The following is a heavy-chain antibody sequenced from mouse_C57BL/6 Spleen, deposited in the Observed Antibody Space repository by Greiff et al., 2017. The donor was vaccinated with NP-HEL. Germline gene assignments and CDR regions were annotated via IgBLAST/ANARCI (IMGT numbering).Heavy chain of an antibody. Sequence: VQLQQSDAELVKPGASVKISCKVSGYTFTDHTIHWMKQRPEQGLEWIGYIYPRDGSTKYNEKFKGKATLTADKSSSTAYMQLNSLTSEDSAVYCCARGVFYYGNYYYAMDYWGQGTSVTVSS. D-gene: IGHD2-1*01. J-gene: IGHJ4*01. CDR3: ARGVFYYGNYYYAMDY. V-gene: IGHV1-78*01. CDR2: IYPRDGST. CDR1: GYTFTDHT.